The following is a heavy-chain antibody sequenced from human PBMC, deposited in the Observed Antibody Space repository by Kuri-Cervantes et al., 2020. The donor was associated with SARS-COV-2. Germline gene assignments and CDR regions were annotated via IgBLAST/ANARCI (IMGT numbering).Heavy chain of an antibody. CDR3: ARGVPYYFDGTVSLRYYHDY. J-gene: IGHJ4*02. V-gene: IGHV1-2*02. D-gene: IGHD3-22*01. CDR2: INPNSGGT. Sequence: ASVKVSCKASGYTFTGYYMHWVRQAPGQGLEWMGWINPNSGGTNYAQKFQGRVTMTRDTSISTAYMELSRLRSDDTAVYYCARGVPYYFDGTVSLRYYHDYWGQGTLVTVSS. CDR1: GYTFTGYY.